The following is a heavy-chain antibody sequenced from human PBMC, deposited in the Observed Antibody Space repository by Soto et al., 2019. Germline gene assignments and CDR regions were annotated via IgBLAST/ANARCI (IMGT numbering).Heavy chain of an antibody. D-gene: IGHD2-2*01. CDR3: ARAPRDAIPDY. V-gene: IGHV4-59*01. CDR1: NGSINNYY. J-gene: IGHJ4*02. Sequence: PSETLSLTCTVSNGSINNYYWTWIWQSPGKGLEWIGFVYYSGTTNYNPSLKSRVTISLHTSKSQFSLRLSSVTAADTAVYYCARAPRDAIPDYWGQGTLVTVSS. CDR2: VYYSGTT.